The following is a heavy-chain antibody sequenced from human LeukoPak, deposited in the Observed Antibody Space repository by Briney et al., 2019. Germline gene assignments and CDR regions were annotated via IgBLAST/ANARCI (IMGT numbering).Heavy chain of an antibody. CDR1: ASDSIRHG. CDR2: IWYDGSQK. D-gene: IGHD4-17*01. J-gene: IGHJ4*02. CDR3: ARLYGVYLIDY. Sequence: PGGSLRLSCAAPASDSIRHGMHWVRPGPGKGVGWVALIWYDGSQKYYADSVRGRFTVSRDNSNNMVYLKMNSLRDEDTGFYYCARLYGVYLIDYWGQGTLVTVSS. V-gene: IGHV3-33*01.